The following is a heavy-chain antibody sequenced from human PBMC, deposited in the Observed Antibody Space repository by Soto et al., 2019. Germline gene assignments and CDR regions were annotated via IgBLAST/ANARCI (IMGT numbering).Heavy chain of an antibody. CDR3: ARGPLAIGAPPGE. V-gene: IGHV1-3*01. CDR1: GYTFTSYA. J-gene: IGHJ4*02. Sequence: ASVKVSCKASGYTFTSYAMHWVRQAPGQRLEWMGWINAGNGNTKYSQKFQGRVTITRDTSASTAYMELSSLRSEDTAVYYCARGPLAIGAPPGEWGQGTLVTVSS. D-gene: IGHD3-22*01. CDR2: INAGNGNT.